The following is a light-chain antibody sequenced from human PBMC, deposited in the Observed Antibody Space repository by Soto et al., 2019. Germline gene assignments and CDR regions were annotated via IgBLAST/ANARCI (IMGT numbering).Light chain of an antibody. J-gene: IGKJ1*01. Sequence: DIQMTQSPSSLSASVGDRVTITCRASQSISGYLNWYQQKPWKAPKLLIYAASSLQSGVPSRFSGSGSGTDFTLTISSLQPEDFATYYCQQSYSNPWTFGQGTKVDIK. CDR2: AAS. V-gene: IGKV1-39*01. CDR1: QSISGY. CDR3: QQSYSNPWT.